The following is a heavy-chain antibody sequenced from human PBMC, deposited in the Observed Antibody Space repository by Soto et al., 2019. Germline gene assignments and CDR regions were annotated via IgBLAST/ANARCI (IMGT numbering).Heavy chain of an antibody. Sequence: EVQLVESGGGLVQPGGSLRLSCAASGFTFSSYSMNWVRQAPGKGLEWVSYISSSSSTIYYADSVKGRFTISRDNAKNSLXXQMNSLRAEDTAVYYCARGDYCSSTTCYPYYGMDVWGQGTTVIVSS. CDR2: ISSSSSTI. V-gene: IGHV3-48*01. J-gene: IGHJ6*02. D-gene: IGHD2-2*01. CDR1: GFTFSSYS. CDR3: ARGDYCSSTTCYPYYGMDV.